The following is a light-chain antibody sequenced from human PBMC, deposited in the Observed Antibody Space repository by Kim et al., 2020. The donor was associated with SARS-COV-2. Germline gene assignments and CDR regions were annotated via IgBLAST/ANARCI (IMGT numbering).Light chain of an antibody. V-gene: IGKV3D-20*01. CDR2: DAT. Sequence: PGERATLSCGASQSVTNDVLAWYQQKPGLAPRLLIYDATRRAAGVPDRFSGSGSGTDFSLTISRLEPEDFAVYYCQHYAGSSWTFGQGTK. CDR1: QSVTNDV. CDR3: QHYAGSSWT. J-gene: IGKJ1*01.